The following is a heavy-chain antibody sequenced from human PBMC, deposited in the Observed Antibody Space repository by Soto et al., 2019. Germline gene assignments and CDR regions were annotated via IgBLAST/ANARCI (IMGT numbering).Heavy chain of an antibody. CDR3: ARGSNHFDY. V-gene: IGHV3-74*01. CDR2: INSDGNST. CDR1: GFTFSPFW. D-gene: IGHD4-4*01. Sequence: EVQLVESGGGLVQPGGSLRLSCAASGFTFSPFWMHWVRQVPGKGPVWVSRINSDGNSTSYADSVKGRFTISRDNAKKTLYLQMNSLRAEDTAVYYGARGSNHFDYWGQGTLVTVSS. J-gene: IGHJ4*02.